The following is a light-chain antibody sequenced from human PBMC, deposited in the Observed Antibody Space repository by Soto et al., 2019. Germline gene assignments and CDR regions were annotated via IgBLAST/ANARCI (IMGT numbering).Light chain of an antibody. V-gene: IGLV2-8*01. CDR2: AVS. CDR1: SGDVGGYYY. J-gene: IGLJ1*01. Sequence: QSALTQPPSASGSPGQSVTISCTGTSGDVGGYYYVSWYQHHPGKVPKLMIYAVSERPSGVPDRFSGSKSGNTASLTVSGLQAEDEADYYCSSYAGSNNYVFGTGTKVTVL. CDR3: SSYAGSNNYV.